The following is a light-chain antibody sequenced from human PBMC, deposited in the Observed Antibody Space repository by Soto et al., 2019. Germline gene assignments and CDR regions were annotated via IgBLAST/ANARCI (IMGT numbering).Light chain of an antibody. CDR1: QSVISY. J-gene: IGKJ2*01. V-gene: IGKV1-39*01. Sequence: DIQMTQSPSSLSASVGDRVTITCRASQSVISYLNWYQQKPGKAPNLLIYAASSLQSGVPSRLSGSGSGTDFTLTISSLQPEDFAIYYCQQSYSTPYAFGQGTNLEIK. CDR3: QQSYSTPYA. CDR2: AAS.